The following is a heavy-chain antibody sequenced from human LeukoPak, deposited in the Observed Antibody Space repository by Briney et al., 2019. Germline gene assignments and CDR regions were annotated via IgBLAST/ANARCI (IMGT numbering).Heavy chain of an antibody. J-gene: IGHJ4*02. V-gene: IGHV5-51*01. CDR1: GNSFTSYW. CDR2: IYPGDSDT. D-gene: IGHD3-3*01. Sequence: PGESLKISCKGSGNSFTSYWIGWVRQMPGKGLEWMGIIYPGDSDTRYSPSFQGQVTISADKSISTAYLQWSSLKASDTAMYYCARGQEVTIFGVVNPYFDYWGQGTLVTVSS. CDR3: ARGQEVTIFGVVNPYFDY.